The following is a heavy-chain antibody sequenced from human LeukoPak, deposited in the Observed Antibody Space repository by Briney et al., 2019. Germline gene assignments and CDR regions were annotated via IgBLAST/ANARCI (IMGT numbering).Heavy chain of an antibody. J-gene: IGHJ4*02. Sequence: GGSLRLPRAASGFTFDDYGMSWVRQAPGKGLEWVSGINWNGGSTGYVDSVKGRFTISRDNAKNSLYLQMNSLRAEDTALYYCARGGMAMGIYYLWQGTLVTVSS. V-gene: IGHV3-20*04. CDR3: ARGGMAMGIYY. D-gene: IGHD2-15*01. CDR1: GFTFDDYG. CDR2: INWNGGST.